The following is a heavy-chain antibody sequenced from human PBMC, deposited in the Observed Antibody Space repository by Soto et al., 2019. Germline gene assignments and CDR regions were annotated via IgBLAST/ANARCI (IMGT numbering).Heavy chain of an antibody. CDR2: ISGSGGST. CDR1: GFTFSSYA. CDR3: AKVSPPYDFWSGYYRY. D-gene: IGHD3-3*01. J-gene: IGHJ4*02. V-gene: IGHV3-23*01. Sequence: GGSLRLSCAASGFTFSSYAMSWVRQAPGKGLEWVSAISGSGGSTYYADSVKGRFTISRDNSKNTLYLQMNSLRAEDTAVYYCAKVSPPYDFWSGYYRYWGQGTLVTVSS.